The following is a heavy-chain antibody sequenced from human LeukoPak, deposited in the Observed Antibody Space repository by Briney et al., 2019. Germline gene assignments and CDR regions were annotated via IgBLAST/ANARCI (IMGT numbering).Heavy chain of an antibody. Sequence: GESLKISCKGSGYSFTSFWIGWVRQMPGKGLEWMGIIYPDDSETIYSPSFQGQVTFSVDKSITTAYLHWSSLKASDTAMFYCARLYYDVGGYFDYWGQGTLVTVSS. V-gene: IGHV5-51*01. CDR3: ARLYYDVGGYFDY. CDR2: IYPDDSET. J-gene: IGHJ4*02. CDR1: GYSFTSFW. D-gene: IGHD3-22*01.